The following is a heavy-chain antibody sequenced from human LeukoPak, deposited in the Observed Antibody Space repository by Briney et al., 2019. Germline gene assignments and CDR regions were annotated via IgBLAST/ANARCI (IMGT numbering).Heavy chain of an antibody. Sequence: SETLSLTCAVSGYSISSGYYWGWTRQPPGKGLEWIGSIYHSGSTYYNPSLKSRVTISVDTSKNQFSLKLSSVTAADTAVYYCARGGYSSGWYTKNVWGQGTLVTVSS. V-gene: IGHV4-38-2*01. CDR3: ARGGYSSGWYTKNV. CDR2: IYHSGST. J-gene: IGHJ4*02. CDR1: GYSISSGYY. D-gene: IGHD6-19*01.